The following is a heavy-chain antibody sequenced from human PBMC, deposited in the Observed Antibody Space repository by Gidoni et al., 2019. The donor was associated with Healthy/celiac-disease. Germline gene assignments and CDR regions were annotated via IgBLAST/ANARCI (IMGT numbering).Heavy chain of an antibody. CDR1: GGTFSSYA. CDR2: IIPILGIA. J-gene: IGHJ6*02. V-gene: IGHV1-69*09. Sequence: QVQLVQSGAEVKKPGSSVKVSCKASGGTFSSYAISWVRQAPGQGLEWMGRIIPILGIANYAQKFQGRVTITADKSTSTAYMELSSLRSEDTAVYYCARAFFGHWDPPYYYYGMDVWGQGTTVTVSS. D-gene: IGHD1-26*01. CDR3: ARAFFGHWDPPYYYYGMDV.